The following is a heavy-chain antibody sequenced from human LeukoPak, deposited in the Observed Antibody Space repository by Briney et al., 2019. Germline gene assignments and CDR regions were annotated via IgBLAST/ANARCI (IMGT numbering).Heavy chain of an antibody. CDR2: IWYDGSNK. CDR1: GFTFSSYG. V-gene: IGHV3-33*06. CDR3: AKDVVGAINYFDY. J-gene: IGHJ4*02. D-gene: IGHD1-26*01. Sequence: GGSLRLSCAASGFTFSSYGMHWVRHAPGKGLEWVAVIWYDGSNKYYADSVKGRFTISRDNSKNTLYLQMNSLRAEDTAVYYCAKDVVGAINYFDYWGQGTLVTVSS.